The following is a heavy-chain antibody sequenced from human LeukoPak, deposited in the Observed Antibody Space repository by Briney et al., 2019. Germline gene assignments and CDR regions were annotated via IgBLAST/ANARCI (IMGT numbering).Heavy chain of an antibody. CDR1: GGTFSSYA. Sequence: SVKVSCKASGGTFSSYAISWLRQAPGQGLEWMGRIIPIFGTANYAQKFQGRVTITTDESTSTAYMELSSLRSEDTAVYYCARDGGLGAFDIWGQGTMVTVSS. J-gene: IGHJ3*02. CDR3: ARDGGLGAFDI. D-gene: IGHD3-16*01. CDR2: IIPIFGTA. V-gene: IGHV1-69*05.